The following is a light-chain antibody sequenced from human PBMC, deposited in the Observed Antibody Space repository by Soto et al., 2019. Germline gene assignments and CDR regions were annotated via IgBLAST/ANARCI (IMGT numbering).Light chain of an antibody. CDR3: CSYAGSYPVV. V-gene: IGLV2-11*01. Sequence: QSALTQPRSVSGSPGQSVTISCTGTSSDVGGYNYVSWYQQHPGKAPKLMISDVGKRPSGVPDRFSGSKSGNTASLTISGLQAEDEADYYCCSYAGSYPVVFGGGTKLTVL. J-gene: IGLJ2*01. CDR1: SSDVGGYNY. CDR2: DVG.